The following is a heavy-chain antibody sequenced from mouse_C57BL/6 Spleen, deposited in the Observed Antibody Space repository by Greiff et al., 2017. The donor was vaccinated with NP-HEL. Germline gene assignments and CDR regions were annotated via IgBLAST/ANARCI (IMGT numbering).Heavy chain of an antibody. CDR2: INYDGSST. CDR3: ARDTGDYGSSYGYFDV. J-gene: IGHJ1*03. V-gene: IGHV5-16*01. CDR1: GFTFSDYY. D-gene: IGHD1-1*01. Sequence: EVMLVESEGGLVQPGSSMKLSCTASGFTFSDYYMAWVRQVPEKGLEWVANINYDGSSTYYLDSLKSRFIISRDNAKNILYLQMSSLKSEDTATYYCARDTGDYGSSYGYFDVWGTGTTVTVSS.